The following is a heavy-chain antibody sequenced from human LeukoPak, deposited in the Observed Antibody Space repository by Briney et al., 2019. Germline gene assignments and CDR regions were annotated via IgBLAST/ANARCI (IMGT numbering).Heavy chain of an antibody. D-gene: IGHD3-16*01. CDR2: IHYTGIT. V-gene: IGHV4-39*01. CDR1: GGSISISNYY. CDR3: GQEGGHGTYDC. J-gene: IGHJ4*02. Sequence: SETLSLTCTVSGGSISISNYYWGWIRQPPGKGLEWIGSIHYTGITYYSPSLKSRVTISVDTSKNQFSLKLSSVTAADTAMYYCGQEGGHGTYDCWGQGTLVTVSS.